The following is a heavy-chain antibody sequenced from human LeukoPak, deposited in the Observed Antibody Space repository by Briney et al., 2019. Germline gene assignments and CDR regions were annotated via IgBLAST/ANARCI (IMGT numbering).Heavy chain of an antibody. CDR3: ARAHQYYYGSGSSSYFDY. D-gene: IGHD3-10*01. Sequence: SVKVSCKASGGTFSSYTISWVRQAPGQGLEWMGGIIPIFGTANYAQKFQGRVTITADESTSTAYMELSSLRSEDTAVYYCARAHQYYYGSGSSSYFDYWGQGTLVTVSS. V-gene: IGHV1-69*01. J-gene: IGHJ4*02. CDR2: IIPIFGTA. CDR1: GGTFSSYT.